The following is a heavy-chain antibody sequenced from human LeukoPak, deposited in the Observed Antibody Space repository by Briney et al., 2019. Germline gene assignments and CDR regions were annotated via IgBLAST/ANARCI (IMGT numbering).Heavy chain of an antibody. CDR3: AKRDGYNSGYFES. D-gene: IGHD5-24*01. CDR1: GFIFSSYG. J-gene: IGHJ4*02. CDR2: IWFDGGTK. Sequence: GGSLRLSCAASGFIFSSYGMHWVRQAPGKGLEWVATIWFDGGTKYYADSVKGRFTISRDNSKNTLYLQMNSLRAEDTAVYYCAKRDGYNSGYFESWGQGTLVTVSS. V-gene: IGHV3-33*06.